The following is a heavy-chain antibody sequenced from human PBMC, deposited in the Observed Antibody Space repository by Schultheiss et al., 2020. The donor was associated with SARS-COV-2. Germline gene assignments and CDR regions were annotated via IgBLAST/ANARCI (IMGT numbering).Heavy chain of an antibody. V-gene: IGHV3-48*04. CDR3: VVTAIQFDY. CDR1: GFTFSSYA. CDR2: ISSSGSTI. J-gene: IGHJ4*02. D-gene: IGHD2-21*02. Sequence: GGSLRLSCAASGFTFSSYAMSWIRQAPGKGLEWVSYISSSGSTIYYADSVKGRFTISRDNAKNSLYLQMNSLRAEDTAVYYCVVTAIQFDYWGQGTLVTVSS.